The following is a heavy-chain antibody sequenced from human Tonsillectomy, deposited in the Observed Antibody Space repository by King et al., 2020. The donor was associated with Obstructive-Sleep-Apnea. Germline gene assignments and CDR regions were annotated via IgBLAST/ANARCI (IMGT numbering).Heavy chain of an antibody. J-gene: IGHJ4*02. Sequence: VQLVESGGGLVQPGGSLRLSCAASGFTFSSYAMSWVRQAPGKGLEWVSTISGSGGSTHYADSVKGRFTISRDNCKNMLYLQMNSLRAEDTAVYYCAKDRDGDSDYWGQGTLVTVSS. CDR3: AKDRDGDSDY. V-gene: IGHV3-23*04. D-gene: IGHD7-27*01. CDR2: ISGSGGST. CDR1: GFTFSSYA.